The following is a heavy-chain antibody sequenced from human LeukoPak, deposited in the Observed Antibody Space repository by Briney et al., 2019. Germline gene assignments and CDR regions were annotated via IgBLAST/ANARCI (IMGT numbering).Heavy chain of an antibody. V-gene: IGHV4-39*07. CDR1: GGSVRSSSYY. J-gene: IGHJ4*02. Sequence: SETLSLTCTVSGGSVRSSSYYWGCIRQPPGKGLEWIGSVHYNGSTCYNPSLGGRVIMSIDTSKNQFSLKLTSVTAADTAMYYCTRDRGVPRPYYFDQWGQGTLVTVSS. CDR3: TRDRGVPRPYYFDQ. D-gene: IGHD3-10*01. CDR2: VHYNGST.